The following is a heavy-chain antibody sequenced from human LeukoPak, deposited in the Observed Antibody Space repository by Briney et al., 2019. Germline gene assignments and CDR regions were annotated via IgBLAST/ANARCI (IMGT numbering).Heavy chain of an antibody. D-gene: IGHD3-10*01. V-gene: IGHV3-21*01. CDR3: ARSSIFRGIPASFDY. J-gene: IGHJ4*02. CDR1: GFTFSWFG. CDR2: ISGSSTYI. Sequence: GGSLRLSCAASGFTFSWFGMNWVRQAPGKGLEWVSSISGSSTYIYYADSLKGRFTISRDNAKNSLYLQMNSLRAEDTAVYYCARSSIFRGIPASFDYWGQGTLVTVSS.